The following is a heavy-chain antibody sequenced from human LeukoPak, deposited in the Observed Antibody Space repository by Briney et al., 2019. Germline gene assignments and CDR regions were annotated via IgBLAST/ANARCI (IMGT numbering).Heavy chain of an antibody. CDR1: GYSISSGYY. Sequence: NHSETLSLTCTVSGYSISSGYYWGWIRQPPGKGLEWIGSIYHGGSTYYNPSLKSRVTISVDTSKNQFSLKLSSVTAADTAVYYCARMPGYSYYYMDVWGKGTTVTVSS. CDR2: IYHGGST. V-gene: IGHV4-38-2*02. D-gene: IGHD5-18*01. CDR3: ARMPGYSYYYMDV. J-gene: IGHJ6*03.